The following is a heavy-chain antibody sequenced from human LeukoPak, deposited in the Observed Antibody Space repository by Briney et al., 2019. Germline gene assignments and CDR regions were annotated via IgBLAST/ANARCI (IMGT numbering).Heavy chain of an antibody. CDR2: TYYRSRWYT. V-gene: IGHV6-1*01. Sequence: PSQTLSLTRVISGDSVSSNSAAWNWIRQSPSRGLEWLGRTYYRSRWYTEYATSVKSRITISPDTSKNQFSLQLTSVTPEDTAVYYCAKEIRDQQWWGQGSLVTVSS. CDR1: GDSVSSNSAA. CDR3: AKEIRDQQW. D-gene: IGHD6-19*01. J-gene: IGHJ4*02.